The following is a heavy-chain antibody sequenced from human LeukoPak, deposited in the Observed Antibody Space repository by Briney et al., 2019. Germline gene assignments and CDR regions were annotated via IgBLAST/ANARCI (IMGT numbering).Heavy chain of an antibody. CDR3: ATIKRGNIFGYFDF. CDR2: MLDTVTT. V-gene: IGHV4-59*11. Sequence: SETLSLTCAVSGASMNTHYWSWIRQPPGKGLEWIGYMLDTVTTKDNPSLKSRFTLSADTSKNQFSLRLTSVTAADTAVYYCATIKRGNIFGYFDFWGQGIPVTVSS. CDR1: GASMNTHY. J-gene: IGHJ4*02. D-gene: IGHD5-18*01.